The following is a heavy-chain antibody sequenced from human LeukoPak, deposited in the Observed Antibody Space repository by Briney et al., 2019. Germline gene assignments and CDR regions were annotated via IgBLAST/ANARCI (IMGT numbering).Heavy chain of an antibody. J-gene: IGHJ4*02. D-gene: IGHD3-10*01. V-gene: IGHV1-8*02. CDR2: MNPNSGNT. Sequence: ASVKVSCKASGYTFTSYGISWVRQAPGQGLEWMEWMNPNSGNTGYAQKFQGRVTMTRNTSISTAYMELSSLRSEDTAVYYCARIGEGVRGGHAWGQGTLVTVSS. CDR1: GYTFTSYG. CDR3: ARIGEGVRGGHA.